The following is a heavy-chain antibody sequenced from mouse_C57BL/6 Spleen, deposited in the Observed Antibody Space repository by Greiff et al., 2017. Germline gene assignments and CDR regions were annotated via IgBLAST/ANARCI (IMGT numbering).Heavy chain of an antibody. CDR1: GYAFSSYW. CDR2: IYPGDGDT. Sequence: QVQLKESGAELVKPGASVKISCKASGYAFSSYWMNWVKQRPGQGLEWIGQIYPGDGDTNYNGKFKGKATLTADKSSSTAYMQLSSLTSEDSAVYFCARSDGSSYKVWFAYWGQGTLVTVSA. J-gene: IGHJ3*01. CDR3: ARSDGSSYKVWFAY. V-gene: IGHV1-80*01. D-gene: IGHD1-1*01.